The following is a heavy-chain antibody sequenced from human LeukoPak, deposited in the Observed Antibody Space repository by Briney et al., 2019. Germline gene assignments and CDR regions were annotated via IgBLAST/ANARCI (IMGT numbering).Heavy chain of an antibody. CDR2: IIPILRST. CDR1: GDTFSTST. D-gene: IGHD4-17*01. V-gene: IGHV1-69*16. CDR3: ARGYYVGDYVFFNY. Sequence: SVKVSCKASGDTFSTSTVTTVREAPGQGLEWMGGIIPILRSTNFAQKFQGRVTITADELTSSVYMEMSSLTSEDTAAYYCARGYYVGDYVFFNYWGQGTLVTVSS. J-gene: IGHJ4*02.